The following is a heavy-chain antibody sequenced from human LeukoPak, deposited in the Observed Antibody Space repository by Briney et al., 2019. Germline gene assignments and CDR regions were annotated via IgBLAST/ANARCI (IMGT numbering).Heavy chain of an antibody. CDR3: ARDRDSSGWYEGFDY. CDR1: GGSISSGGYY. D-gene: IGHD6-19*01. V-gene: IGHV4-31*03. CDR2: IYYSGST. J-gene: IGHJ4*02. Sequence: SETLSLTCTVSGGSISSGGYYWSWIRQHPGKGLEWIGYIYYSGSTYYNPSLKSRVTISVDTSKNQFSLKLSSVTAADTAVYYCARDRDSSGWYEGFDYWGQGTLVTVSS.